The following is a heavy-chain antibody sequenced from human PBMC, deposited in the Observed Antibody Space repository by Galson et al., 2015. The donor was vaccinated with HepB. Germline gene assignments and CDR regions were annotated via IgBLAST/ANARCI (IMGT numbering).Heavy chain of an antibody. V-gene: IGHV3-23*01. CDR3: AKDLHNYGMDV. CDR2: INNRDGGT. CDR1: EFAFSSCA. Sequence: SLRLSCAASEFAFSSCAMTWVRQAPGKGLEWVSVINNRDGGTEYADSVKGRFIISRDNSKNALYLQMNSLRAEDTAVYYCAKDLHNYGMDVWGQGTTVAVSS. J-gene: IGHJ6*02.